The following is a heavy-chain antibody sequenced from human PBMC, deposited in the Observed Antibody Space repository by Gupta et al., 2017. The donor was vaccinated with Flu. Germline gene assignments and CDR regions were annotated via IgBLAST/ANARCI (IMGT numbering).Heavy chain of an antibody. J-gene: IGHJ4*02. V-gene: IGHV4-4*08. D-gene: IGHD2-15*01. CDR2: IYTGGRT. CDR1: GGSIRTNY. Sequence: QVQLQESCPGLVKPSETLSLACTVSGGSIRTNYWSWVRQPPGMGLEWIASIYTGGRTMDNPSLKSPLTTSVDTSKNQSYLTLTHMNAADTAVYDGWSEDKRRQKRDWGQLILGNIS. CDR3: WSEDKRRQKRD.